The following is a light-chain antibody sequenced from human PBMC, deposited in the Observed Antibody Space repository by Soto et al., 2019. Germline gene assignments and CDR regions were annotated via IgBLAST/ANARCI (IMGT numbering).Light chain of an antibody. Sequence: QSALTQPASVSGSPGQSITISCTGTSSDIGGYNYVSWYQQHPGKAPKLMIFDVSNRPSGVSNRFSGSKSGNTASLTISGLQPEDEADYYCSSFTGSSALYVFATGTKLTVL. CDR1: SSDIGGYNY. J-gene: IGLJ1*01. CDR2: DVS. CDR3: SSFTGSSALYV. V-gene: IGLV2-14*01.